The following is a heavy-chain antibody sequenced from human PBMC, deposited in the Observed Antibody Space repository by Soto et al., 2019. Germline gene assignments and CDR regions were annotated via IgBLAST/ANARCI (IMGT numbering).Heavy chain of an antibody. CDR1: GGSFSGYY. CDR3: ARGSGEWLFGHYYYYGMDV. CDR2: INHSGST. Sequence: PSETLSLTCAVYGGSFSGYYWSWIRQPPGKGLEWIGEINHSGSTNYNPSLKSRVTISVDTSKNQFSLKLSSVTAAGTAVYYCARGSGEWLFGHYYYYGMDVWGQGTTVTVSS. V-gene: IGHV4-34*01. J-gene: IGHJ6*02. D-gene: IGHD3-3*01.